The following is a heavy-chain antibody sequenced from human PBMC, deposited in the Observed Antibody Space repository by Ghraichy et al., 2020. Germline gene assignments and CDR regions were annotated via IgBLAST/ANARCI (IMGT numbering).Heavy chain of an antibody. CDR1: GGSISSYY. D-gene: IGHD5-18*01. V-gene: IGHV4-59*01. CDR2: IYYSGST. Sequence: SETLSLTCTVSGGSISSYYWSWIRQPPGKGLEWIGYIYYSGSTNYNPSLKSRVTISVDTSKNQFSLKLSSVTAADTAVYYCAAGIQLYGMEVWGQGTTVTVSS. J-gene: IGHJ6*02. CDR3: AAGIQLYGMEV.